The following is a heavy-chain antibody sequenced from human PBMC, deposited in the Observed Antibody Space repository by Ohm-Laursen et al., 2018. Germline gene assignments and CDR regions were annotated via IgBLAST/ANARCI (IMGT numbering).Heavy chain of an antibody. V-gene: IGHV3-11*04. D-gene: IGHD3-10*01. CDR1: GFTFSDYY. J-gene: IGHJ4*02. CDR2: ISSSGSTI. Sequence: SLRLSCAASGFTFSDYYMSWIRQAPGKGLEWASYISSSGSTIYYADSVKGRFTISRDNAKNSLYLQMNSLRAEDTAVYYCARVRGSGSYAKDYWGQGTLVTVSS. CDR3: ARVRGSGSYAKDY.